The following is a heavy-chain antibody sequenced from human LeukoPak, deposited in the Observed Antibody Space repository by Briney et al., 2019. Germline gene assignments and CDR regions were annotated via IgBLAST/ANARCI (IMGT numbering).Heavy chain of an antibody. CDR1: GYTFIRYD. V-gene: IGHV1-8*01. D-gene: IGHD1-26*01. J-gene: IGHJ5*02. CDR2: RNPDSGST. CDR3: TRGVSGSYWGTIRFDP. Sequence: GASVKVSCQSSGYTFIRYDFNWVRQATGQGLEGMGWRNPDSGSTGYAQEFQGRVSMTRATSITTAYLELSSLRSEDTAVYFCTRGVSGSYWGTIRFDPWGQGTLVTVSS.